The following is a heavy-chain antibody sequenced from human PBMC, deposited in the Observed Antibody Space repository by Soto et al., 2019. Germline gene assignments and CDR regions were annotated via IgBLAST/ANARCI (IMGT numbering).Heavy chain of an antibody. V-gene: IGHV4-34*01. J-gene: IGHJ4*02. CDR3: ASLPLYDFWSGYYYFDY. CDR2: INHSGST. Sequence: SVTQSLTYTVDGGYFRGYYWSWIRQPPGKGLEWIGEINHSGSTNYNPSLKSRVTISVDTSKNQFSLKLSSVTAADTAVYYCASLPLYDFWSGYYYFDYWGQGTLVTVSS. D-gene: IGHD3-3*01. CDR1: GGYFRGYY.